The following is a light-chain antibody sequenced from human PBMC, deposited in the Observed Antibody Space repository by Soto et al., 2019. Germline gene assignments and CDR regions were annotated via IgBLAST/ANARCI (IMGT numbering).Light chain of an antibody. J-gene: IGKJ1*01. CDR2: DAS. CDR3: QQYNTYPWT. Sequence: IHMTQSPSSLSASVGDRVTIVCQASQDISNYLNWYQQKPGKAPKLLIYDASNLETGVPSRFSGSGYGTEFTLTISSLQPDDFATYYCQQYNTYPWTFGQGTKVDIK. V-gene: IGKV1-33*01. CDR1: QDISNY.